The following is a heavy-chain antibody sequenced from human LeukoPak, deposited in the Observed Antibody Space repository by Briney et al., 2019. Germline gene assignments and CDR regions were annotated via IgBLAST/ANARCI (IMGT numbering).Heavy chain of an antibody. D-gene: IGHD3-10*01. CDR1: GYTFTSYY. Sequence: ASVKVSCKASGYTFTSYYMHWVRQAPGQGLEWMGIINPSGGSTSYAQKFQGRVTITADKSTSTAYMELSSLRSEDTAVYYCARASGSGSYYPYWDQGTLVTVSS. CDR2: INPSGGST. V-gene: IGHV1-46*01. CDR3: ARASGSGSYYPY. J-gene: IGHJ4*02.